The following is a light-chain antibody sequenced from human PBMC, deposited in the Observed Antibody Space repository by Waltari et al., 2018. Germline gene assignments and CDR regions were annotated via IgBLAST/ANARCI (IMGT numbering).Light chain of an antibody. Sequence: QSALTQPASVSGSPGQSITISCPGPGNEVGSYNPASWYQQHPGNAPQLWIEDVTNRASGVSSRFSGSKSGNTASLTISGLQAEDEADYYCSAYAIAITPVLFGGGTKVTVL. CDR3: SAYAIAITPVL. J-gene: IGLJ2*01. V-gene: IGLV2-14*01. CDR1: GNEVGSYNP. CDR2: DVT.